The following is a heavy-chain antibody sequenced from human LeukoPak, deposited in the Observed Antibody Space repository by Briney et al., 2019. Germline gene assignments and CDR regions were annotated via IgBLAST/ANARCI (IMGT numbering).Heavy chain of an antibody. CDR1: GYTFTSFH. CDR3: ASVLTTAYYYGMDV. V-gene: IGHV1-46*01. Sequence: ASVKVSCKTSGYTFTSFHMHWVRQAPGQGLEWMGIINPSGGSTSYAQKFQGRVTMTRDTSTSTVYMELSSLRSEDTAVYYCASVLTTAYYYGMDVWGQGTTVTVSS. J-gene: IGHJ6*02. D-gene: IGHD4-11*01. CDR2: INPSGGST.